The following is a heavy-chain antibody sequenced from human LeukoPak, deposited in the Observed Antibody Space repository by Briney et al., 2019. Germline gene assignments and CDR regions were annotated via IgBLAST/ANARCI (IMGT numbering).Heavy chain of an antibody. V-gene: IGHV1-46*01. Sequence: ASVKVSRKASGYFFTNYYMHWVRQAPGQGLEWLGLINPSSGATRYAQKFQGRGTMTRDTSTSTVYMELSSLRFEDTAVYYCARVGGSGSYSMYHFDSWGQGTLVTVSS. J-gene: IGHJ4*02. CDR1: GYFFTNYY. D-gene: IGHD3-10*01. CDR3: ARVGGSGSYSMYHFDS. CDR2: INPSSGAT.